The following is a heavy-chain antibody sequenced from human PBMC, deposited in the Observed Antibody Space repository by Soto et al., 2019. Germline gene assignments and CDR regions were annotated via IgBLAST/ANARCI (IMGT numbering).Heavy chain of an antibody. Sequence: TSETLSLTCTVSGGSISSYYWSWIRQPPGKGLEWIGYIFHTGTTSYNPSLKSRVTLSVDTSQSQFSLKLNSVTAADTAVYYCTTEAYDNSGSLAFDIWGPGTLVTVSS. CDR3: TTEAYDNSGSLAFDI. CDR2: IFHTGTT. D-gene: IGHD3-22*01. J-gene: IGHJ3*02. V-gene: IGHV4-59*08. CDR1: GGSISSYY.